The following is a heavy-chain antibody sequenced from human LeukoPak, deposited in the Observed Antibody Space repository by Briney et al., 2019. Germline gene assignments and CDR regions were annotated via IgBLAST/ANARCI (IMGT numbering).Heavy chain of an antibody. CDR1: GGSISNYY. CDR2: IYASGST. J-gene: IGHJ3*02. Sequence: SETLSLTCTVSGGSISNYYWSWIRQPAGKGLEWIGRIYASGSTSFNPSLKSRVTISVDTSKNQFSLKLSSVTATDTAVYYCARALNLYYYDTSVEPAFDIWGQGTMVTVSS. V-gene: IGHV4-4*07. D-gene: IGHD3-22*01. CDR3: ARALNLYYYDTSVEPAFDI.